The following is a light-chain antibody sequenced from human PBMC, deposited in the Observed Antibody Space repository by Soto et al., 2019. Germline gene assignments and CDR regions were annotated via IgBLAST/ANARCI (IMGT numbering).Light chain of an antibody. CDR2: LNSDGSH. CDR3: QTWGSGIVV. J-gene: IGLJ2*01. Sequence: QLVLTQSPSASASLGASVKLTCTLSSGHSNYAIAWHQQQSEKGPRYLMKLNSDGSHSNGDWIPDRFSGSSSGAERYLTIPSLQSEDEADYYCQTWGSGIVVFGGGTKLTVL. CDR1: SGHSNYA. V-gene: IGLV4-69*01.